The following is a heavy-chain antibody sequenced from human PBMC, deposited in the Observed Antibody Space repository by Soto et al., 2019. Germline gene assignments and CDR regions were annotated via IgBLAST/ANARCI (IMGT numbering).Heavy chain of an antibody. V-gene: IGHV4-34*01. J-gene: IGHJ6*02. CDR2: INHSGST. CDR3: ARDRLVGDYYYYYGMDV. D-gene: IGHD1-26*01. Sequence: ITCADYGGSVSGDYCSWIRQPPGKGLEWIGEINHSGSTNYNPSLKSRVTISVDTSKNQFSLKLSSVTAADTAVYYCARDRLVGDYYYYYGMDVWGQGTTVTVSS. CDR1: GGSVSGDY.